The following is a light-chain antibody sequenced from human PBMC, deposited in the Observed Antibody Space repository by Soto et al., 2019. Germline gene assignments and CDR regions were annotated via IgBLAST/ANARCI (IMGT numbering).Light chain of an antibody. CDR1: QSVTSN. CDR2: GAS. Sequence: EIVMTQSPATLSVSPGERATLSCRASQSVTSNLAWYQQKSGQAPRLLIYGASTRATGIPARFSGSGSGTDFSLTISRLEPEDFAVYYCQQYGNSPWTFGQGTKVDIK. CDR3: QQYGNSPWT. J-gene: IGKJ1*01. V-gene: IGKV3-15*01.